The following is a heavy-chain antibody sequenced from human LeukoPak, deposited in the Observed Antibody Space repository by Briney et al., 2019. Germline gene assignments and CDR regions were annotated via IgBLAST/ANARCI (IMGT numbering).Heavy chain of an antibody. CDR1: GYSFTGYY. Sequence: ASVKVSCKASGYSFTGYYMHWVRQAPGQGLEWMGWINPDSGGTNYAQKFQGRVTMTRGTSITTAYMELSRLSSDDTALYYCASGYGDYADYYNYYMDVWGKGTTVTVSS. V-gene: IGHV1-2*02. D-gene: IGHD4-17*01. CDR3: ASGYGDYADYYNYYMDV. CDR2: INPDSGGT. J-gene: IGHJ6*03.